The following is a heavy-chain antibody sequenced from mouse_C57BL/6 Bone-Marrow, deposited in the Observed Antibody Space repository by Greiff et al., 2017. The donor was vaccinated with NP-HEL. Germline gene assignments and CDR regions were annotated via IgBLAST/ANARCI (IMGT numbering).Heavy chain of an antibody. Sequence: QVQLKQSGADLVKPGASVKLSCKASGYIFTSYWMHWVKQRPGRGLEWIGRIDPNSGGTKFNEKFKTKATLTVDKPSSTAYMQLSSLTSEDSAVYYCARYYYGSRGWYFDVWGTGTTVTVSS. J-gene: IGHJ1*03. CDR2: IDPNSGGT. CDR3: ARYYYGSRGWYFDV. V-gene: IGHV1-72*01. CDR1: GYIFTSYW. D-gene: IGHD1-1*01.